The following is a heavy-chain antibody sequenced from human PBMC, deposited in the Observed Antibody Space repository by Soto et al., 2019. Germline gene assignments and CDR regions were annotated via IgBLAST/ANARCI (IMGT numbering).Heavy chain of an antibody. D-gene: IGHD3-16*01. V-gene: IGHV4-59*01. CDR3: ARALLGSGPNVAGGFDP. CDR2: IYYSGST. J-gene: IGHJ5*02. CDR1: GGSISSYY. Sequence: QVQLQESGPGLVKPSETLSLTCTVSGGSISSYYWSWIRQPPGKGLEWIGYIYYSGSTNYNPSLKSRVPISVDTSKHRFSLKLSSVTAADTAVYYCARALLGSGPNVAGGFDPWGQGTLVTVSS.